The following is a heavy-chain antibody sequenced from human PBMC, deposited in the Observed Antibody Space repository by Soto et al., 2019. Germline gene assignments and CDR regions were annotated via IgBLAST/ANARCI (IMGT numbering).Heavy chain of an antibody. V-gene: IGHV4-31*03. Sequence: SETLSLTCTVSGGSISSGGYYWSWIRQHPGKGLEWIGYIYYSGSTYYNPSLKSRVTISVDTSKNQFSLKLSSVTAADTAVYYWARGRVATDRSGMDVWGQGTTVTVSS. CDR2: IYYSGST. J-gene: IGHJ6*02. CDR3: ARGRVATDRSGMDV. CDR1: GGSISSGGYY. D-gene: IGHD5-12*01.